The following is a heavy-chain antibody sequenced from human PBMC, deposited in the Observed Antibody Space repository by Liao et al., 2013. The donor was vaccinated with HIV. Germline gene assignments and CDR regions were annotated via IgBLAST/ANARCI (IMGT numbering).Heavy chain of an antibody. Sequence: QVQLQESGPGLVKPSQTLSLTCTVSGGSISSGDYYWSWIRQPPGKGLEWIGYIYYSGSTYYTPSLKSRVTISLDTSKNQFSLRLSSVTAADTAVYFCARELRGVTYYMDVWGKGTTVTVSS. J-gene: IGHJ6*03. CDR2: IYYSGST. V-gene: IGHV4-30-4*08. D-gene: IGHD3-10*01. CDR3: ARELRGVTYYMDV. CDR1: GGSISSGDYY.